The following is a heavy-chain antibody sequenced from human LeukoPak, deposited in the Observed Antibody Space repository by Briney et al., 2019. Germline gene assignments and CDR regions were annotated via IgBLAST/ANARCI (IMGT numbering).Heavy chain of an antibody. Sequence: GGSLRLSCAASGFTFSSYAMSWVRQAPGKGLEWVSAISGSGGSTYYADSVKGRFTISRDNSKNTLYLQMNSLRAEDTAVYYCANHGVSDIVVVPAAYDPWGQGTLVTVSS. CDR3: ANHGVSDIVVVPAAYDP. D-gene: IGHD2-2*01. CDR2: ISGSGGST. CDR1: GFTFSSYA. V-gene: IGHV3-23*01. J-gene: IGHJ5*02.